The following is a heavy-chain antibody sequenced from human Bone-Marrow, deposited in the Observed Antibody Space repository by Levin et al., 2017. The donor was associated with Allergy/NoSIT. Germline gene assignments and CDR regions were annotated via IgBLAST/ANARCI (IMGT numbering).Heavy chain of an antibody. J-gene: IGHJ6*02. V-gene: IGHV3-49*03. D-gene: IGHD3-3*01. CDR2: IRSKAYGGTT. CDR1: GFTFGDYA. Sequence: GGSLRLSCTASGFTFGDYAMSWFRQAPGKGLEWVGFIRSKAYGGTTEYAASVKGRFTISRDDSKSIAYLQMNSLKTEDTAVYYCTRGIAGPNDDFWSGYYSVGPQRGGMDVWGQGTTVTVSS. CDR3: TRGIAGPNDDFWSGYYSVGPQRGGMDV.